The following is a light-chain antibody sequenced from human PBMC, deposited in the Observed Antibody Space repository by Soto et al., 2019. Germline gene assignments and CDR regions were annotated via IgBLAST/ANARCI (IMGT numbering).Light chain of an antibody. CDR2: DAS. CDR3: QQYNNWPPYT. CDR1: QSVTSK. J-gene: IGKJ2*01. Sequence: ELVLTQSPATLSVSPGERATLSCRASQSVTSKLAWYQQKPGQAPRLLIYDASTRATGIPARFSGSGSGTEFTRTISSLRSEDFAVYYCQQYNNWPPYTFGQGTKVEIK. V-gene: IGKV3-15*01.